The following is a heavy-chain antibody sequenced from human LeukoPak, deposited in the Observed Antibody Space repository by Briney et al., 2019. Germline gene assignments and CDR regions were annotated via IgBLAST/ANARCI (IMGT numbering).Heavy chain of an antibody. CDR2: IKQDGSEK. J-gene: IGHJ4*02. CDR3: ARDGTWKLWLRNSFYFDY. V-gene: IGHV3-7*03. CDR1: GFTFSSYW. Sequence: GGSLRLSCAASGFTFSSYWMSWVRQAPGKGLEWVANIKQDGSEKYYVDSVKGRFTISRDNAKNSLYLQMNSLRAEDTAVYYCARDGTWKLWLRNSFYFDYWGQGTLVTVSS. D-gene: IGHD5-12*01.